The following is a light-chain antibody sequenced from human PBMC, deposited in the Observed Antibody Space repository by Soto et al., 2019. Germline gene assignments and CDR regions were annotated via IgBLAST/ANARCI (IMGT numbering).Light chain of an antibody. Sequence: EIVLTQSPGTLSLSPGERATLSCRASQSVPNSYLAWYQQKPGQAPRLLIYGASSRATGTPVRFSGSGSGTDFTLTISRLEPEDFAVYYCQRYGTSTTFGQGTKVDIK. V-gene: IGKV3-20*01. J-gene: IGKJ1*01. CDR2: GAS. CDR3: QRYGTSTT. CDR1: QSVPNSY.